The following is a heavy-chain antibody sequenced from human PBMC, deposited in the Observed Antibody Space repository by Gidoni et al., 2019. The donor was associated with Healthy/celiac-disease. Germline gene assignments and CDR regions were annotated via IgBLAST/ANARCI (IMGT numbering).Heavy chain of an antibody. CDR3: ASGRITMIVVVTYDAFDI. Sequence: QVQLVQSGAEVKKPGSSVKVSCKASGGTFSSYAISWVRQAPGQGLEWMGGIIPIFCTANYAQKFQGRVTITADESTSTAYMELSSLRSEDTAVYYCASGRITMIVVVTYDAFDIWGQGTMVTVSS. D-gene: IGHD3-22*01. CDR2: IIPIFCTA. CDR1: GGTFSSYA. J-gene: IGHJ3*02. V-gene: IGHV1-69*01.